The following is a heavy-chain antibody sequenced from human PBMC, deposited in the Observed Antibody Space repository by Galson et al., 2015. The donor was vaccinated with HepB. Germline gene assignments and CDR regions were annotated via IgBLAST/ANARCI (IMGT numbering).Heavy chain of an antibody. V-gene: IGHV3-33*01. CDR2: IWYDGSNK. D-gene: IGHD3-3*01. J-gene: IGHJ4*02. CDR1: GFTFSSYG. CDR3: ARDFQAHYDFWGDGGFDY. Sequence: SLRLSCAASGFTFSSYGMHWVRQAPGKGLEWVAVIWYDGSNKYYADSVKGRFTISRDNSKNTLYLQMNSLRAEDTAVYYCARDFQAHYDFWGDGGFDYWGQGTLVTVSS.